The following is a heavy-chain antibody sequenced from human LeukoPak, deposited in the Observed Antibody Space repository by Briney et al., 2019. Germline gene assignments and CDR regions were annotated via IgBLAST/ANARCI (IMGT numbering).Heavy chain of an antibody. D-gene: IGHD6-13*01. J-gene: IGHJ5*02. V-gene: IGHV4-34*01. CDR2: INHSGST. Sequence: SETLSLTCAVYGGSFSGYYWSWIRQPPGKGLEWIREINHSGSTNYNPSLKSRVTISVDTSKNQFSLKLSSVTAADTAVYYCARGGSGAAAGANWFDPWGQGTLVTVSS. CDR1: GGSFSGYY. CDR3: ARGGSGAAAGANWFDP.